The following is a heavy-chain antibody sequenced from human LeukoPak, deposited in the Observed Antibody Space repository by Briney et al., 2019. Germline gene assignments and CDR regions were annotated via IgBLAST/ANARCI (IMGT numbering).Heavy chain of an antibody. Sequence: SETLSLTCTVSGGSISSGGYYRSWIRQYPGKGLEWIGYIYYTGNTYYNPSLKSRLTISVDTSKNQFSLKLNSVTAADTALYYCARITGSTMTTSFDYWGQGTLVTVSS. CDR1: GGSISSGGYY. D-gene: IGHD4-17*01. CDR2: IYYTGNT. V-gene: IGHV4-31*03. CDR3: ARITGSTMTTSFDY. J-gene: IGHJ4*02.